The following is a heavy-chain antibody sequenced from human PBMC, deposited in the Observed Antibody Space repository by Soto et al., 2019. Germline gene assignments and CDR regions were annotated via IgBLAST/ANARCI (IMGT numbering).Heavy chain of an antibody. CDR1: GFTFRSYT. Sequence: EVQLVESGGGLVKPGGSLRLSCAASGFTFRSYTMNWVRQAPGKGLEWVSFISSESTFIDYTDSMKGRVTISRDNDKNSLSLQKNSLRAEDTAVYYCARRTLTGSPTFDYWGQGIGVIVSS. D-gene: IGHD3-9*01. V-gene: IGHV3-21*02. CDR3: ARRTLTGSPTFDY. CDR2: ISSESTFI. J-gene: IGHJ4*02.